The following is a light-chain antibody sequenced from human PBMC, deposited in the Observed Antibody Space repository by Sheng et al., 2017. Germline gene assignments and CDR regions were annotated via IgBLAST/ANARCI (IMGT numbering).Light chain of an antibody. V-gene: IGLV1-47*01. CDR1: TSNIGSNY. J-gene: IGLJ3*02. Sequence: QSVLTQPPSASGTPGQRVTISCSGSTSNIGSNYVWWYQQLPGSSPKLLMYRDNERASGVPDRFSGAKSGTSASLAISGLRSEDEADYYCATWDDSLSGRVFGGGTKLTV. CDR2: RDN. CDR3: ATWDDSLSGRV.